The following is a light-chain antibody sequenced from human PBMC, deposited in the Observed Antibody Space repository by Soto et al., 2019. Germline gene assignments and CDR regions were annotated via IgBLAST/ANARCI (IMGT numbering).Light chain of an antibody. J-gene: IGLJ1*01. CDR2: EVN. V-gene: IGLV2-23*02. CDR3: RSSGGSXTYV. Sequence: QSVLSQPASVSGSPGQSITISCTGTSSNVGSYKLFSWYQQHPGKAPKLMIFEVNKRPSGVSNRFSGSKSGNTASLTISGLKVEDEADYYCRSSGGSXTYVLGTGTKVXV. CDR1: SSNVGSYKL.